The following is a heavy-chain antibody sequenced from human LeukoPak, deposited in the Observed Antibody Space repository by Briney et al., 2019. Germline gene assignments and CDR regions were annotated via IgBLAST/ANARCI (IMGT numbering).Heavy chain of an antibody. CDR1: GFSCSDYW. J-gene: IGHJ6*02. Sequence: GGSLRLSCAASGFSCSDYWMNWVRRAPGKGLEWVANINRDGTEKQYVDSVKGRFTVSRDSTKNSLYLQMNSLRVEDTAVYFCARDSFYYAMDVWGQGTTVTVSS. CDR2: INRDGTEK. CDR3: ARDSFYYAMDV. V-gene: IGHV3-7*05.